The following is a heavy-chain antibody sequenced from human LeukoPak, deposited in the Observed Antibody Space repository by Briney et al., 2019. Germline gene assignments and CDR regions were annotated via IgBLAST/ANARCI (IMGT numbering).Heavy chain of an antibody. CDR1: GGTFSSYA. J-gene: IGHJ4*02. CDR2: IIPILAIA. CDR3: ATLRYCSGGSCYSPSGSYAPLDY. D-gene: IGHD2-15*01. Sequence: SVKVSCKASGGTFSSYAITWVRQAPGQGLEWMGRIIPILAIANYAQKFQGRVTITADKSTSTAYMELSSLRSEDTAVYYCATLRYCSGGSCYSPSGSYAPLDYWGQGTLVTVSS. V-gene: IGHV1-69*04.